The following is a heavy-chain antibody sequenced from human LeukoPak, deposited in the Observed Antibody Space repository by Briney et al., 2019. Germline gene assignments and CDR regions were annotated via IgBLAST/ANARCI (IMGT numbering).Heavy chain of an antibody. CDR1: GYTLTSYA. Sequence: ASVKVSCKASGYTLTSYAMHWVRQAHGQRLEWMGWINAGNGNTKYSQKFQGRVTITRDTSASTAYMELSSLRSEDTAVYYCARDPVIVVVPAATGNWFDPWGQGTLVTVSS. CDR3: ARDPVIVVVPAATGNWFDP. J-gene: IGHJ5*02. V-gene: IGHV1-3*01. CDR2: INAGNGNT. D-gene: IGHD2-2*01.